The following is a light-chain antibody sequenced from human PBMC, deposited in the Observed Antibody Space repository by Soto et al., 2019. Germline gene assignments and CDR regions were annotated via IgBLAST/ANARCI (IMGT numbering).Light chain of an antibody. CDR1: SSNIGAGYD. CDR2: GNS. V-gene: IGLV1-40*01. Sequence: VLTQPPSVSGATGQRVTISCTGSSSNIGAGYDVHWYQQLPGTAPKLLIYGNSNRPSGVPDRFSGSKSGTSASLAITGLQAEDEADYYCQSYDSSLSVVFGGGTKVTVL. CDR3: QSYDSSLSVV. J-gene: IGLJ2*01.